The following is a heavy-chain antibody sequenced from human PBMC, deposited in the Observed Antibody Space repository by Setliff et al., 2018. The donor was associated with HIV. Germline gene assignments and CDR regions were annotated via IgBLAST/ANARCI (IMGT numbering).Heavy chain of an antibody. V-gene: IGHV4-38-2*01. CDR2: IYHSGST. CDR3: ARHFSIFGVTIISNDAFDI. Sequence: PSETLSLTCAVSGYSISSGYYWGWIRQPPGKGLEWIGSIYHSGSTYYNPSLTSRVTISVDTSKNQFSLKLTSITAADTALYYCARHFSIFGVTIISNDAFDIWGRGTMVTVSS. J-gene: IGHJ3*02. CDR1: GYSISSGYY. D-gene: IGHD3-3*01.